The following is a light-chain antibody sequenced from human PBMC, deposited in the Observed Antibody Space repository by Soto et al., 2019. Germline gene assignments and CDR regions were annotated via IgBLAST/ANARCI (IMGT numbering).Light chain of an antibody. Sequence: QSVLTQPASVSGSPGQSITISCTGTSSDVGGYNYVSWYQQDPGKAPKLMIYEVSNRPSGVSNPFSGSKSGNTASLTISGLQAEDEADYYCSSYTSSSTVVFGGGTKLTVL. CDR1: SSDVGGYNY. V-gene: IGLV2-14*01. CDR3: SSYTSSSTVV. CDR2: EVS. J-gene: IGLJ2*01.